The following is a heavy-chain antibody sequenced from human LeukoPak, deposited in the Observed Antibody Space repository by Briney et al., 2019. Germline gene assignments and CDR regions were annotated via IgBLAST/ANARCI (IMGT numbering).Heavy chain of an antibody. CDR2: INPNSGGT. D-gene: IGHD6-19*01. CDR3: ARDAGDWLVDGAFDY. V-gene: IGHV1-2*02. CDR1: GYTFTGYA. Sequence: ASVKVSCKASGYTFTGYAMHWVRQAPGQGLEWMGWINPNSGGTKYAQKFQGRVTITRDTSISTAYMELSSLRSEDTAVYYCARDAGDWLVDGAFDYWGQGTLLTVSS. J-gene: IGHJ4*02.